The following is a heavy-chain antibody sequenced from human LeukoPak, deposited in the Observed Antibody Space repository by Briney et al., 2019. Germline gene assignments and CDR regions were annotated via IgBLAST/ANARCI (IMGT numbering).Heavy chain of an antibody. Sequence: ASVKVSCKASGYTFTSYGISWVRQAPGQGLEWMGWISAYNGNTNYAQKLQGRVTMTTDTSTSTAYMELRSLRSDDTAVYYCARVEYYDSSGSGPLDAFDIWGQGTMVTVSS. CDR2: ISAYNGNT. CDR3: ARVEYYDSSGSGPLDAFDI. CDR1: GYTFTSYG. V-gene: IGHV1-18*01. D-gene: IGHD3-22*01. J-gene: IGHJ3*02.